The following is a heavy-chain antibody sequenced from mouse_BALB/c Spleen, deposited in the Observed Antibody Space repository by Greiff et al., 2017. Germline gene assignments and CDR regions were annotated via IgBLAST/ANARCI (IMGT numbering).Heavy chain of an antibody. CDR3: AREDDGYGDWYFDV. Sequence: VQLQQSGPELVKPGASVKMSCKASGYTFTSYVMYWVKQKPGQGLEWIGYINPYNDGTKYNEKFKGKATLTSDKSSSTAYMELSSLTSEDSAVYYCAREDDGYGDWYFDVWGAGTTVTVSS. CDR1: GYTFTSYV. D-gene: IGHD1-2*01. V-gene: IGHV1-14*01. J-gene: IGHJ1*01. CDR2: INPYNDGT.